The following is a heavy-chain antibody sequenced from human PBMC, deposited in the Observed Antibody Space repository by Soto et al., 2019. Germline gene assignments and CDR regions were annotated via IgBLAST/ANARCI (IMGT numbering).Heavy chain of an antibody. J-gene: IGHJ4*02. Sequence: ASVKFSCKASGYTFTSYTVSWVRQAPGQGLEWVGWIGPSSGNTDSARNLQGRVTMTTDTSTSTAYMELRSLRSDDTAVYYCARDTGNFFDYWGQGTLVTVSS. CDR2: IGPSSGNT. V-gene: IGHV1-18*01. CDR1: GYTFTSYT. CDR3: ARDTGNFFDY.